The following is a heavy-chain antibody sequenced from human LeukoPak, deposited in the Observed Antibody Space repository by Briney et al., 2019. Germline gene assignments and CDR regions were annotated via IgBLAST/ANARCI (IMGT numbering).Heavy chain of an antibody. D-gene: IGHD5-12*01. Sequence: GRSLRLSCAASGFTFDDYAMHWVRQAPGKGLEWVSGISWNSGSIGHADSVKGRFTISRDNAKNSLYLQMNSLRAEDTALYYCAKDGGYDPYYFDYWGQGTLVTVSS. CDR2: ISWNSGSI. CDR3: AKDGGYDPYYFDY. V-gene: IGHV3-9*01. J-gene: IGHJ4*02. CDR1: GFTFDDYA.